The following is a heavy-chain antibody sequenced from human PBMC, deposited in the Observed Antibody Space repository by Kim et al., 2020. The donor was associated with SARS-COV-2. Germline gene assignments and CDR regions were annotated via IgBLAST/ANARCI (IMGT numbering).Heavy chain of an antibody. CDR3: AREIGTRTYYYGSGSYFGY. CDR1: GGSFSGYY. D-gene: IGHD3-10*01. CDR2: INHSGST. V-gene: IGHV4-34*01. J-gene: IGHJ4*02. Sequence: SETLSLTCAVYGGSFSGYYWSWIRQPPGKGLEWIGEINHSGSTNYNPSLKSRVTISVDTSKNQFSLKLSSVTAADTAVYYCAREIGTRTYYYGSGSYFGYCGQATLVPVSS.